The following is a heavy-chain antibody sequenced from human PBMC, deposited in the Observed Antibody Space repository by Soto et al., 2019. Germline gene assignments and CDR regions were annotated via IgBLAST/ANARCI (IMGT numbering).Heavy chain of an antibody. CDR1: GGTFSSYA. CDR2: IIPIFGTA. CDR3: AIRLGGSGYQYYYYYGMDV. J-gene: IGHJ6*02. Sequence: QVQLVQSGAEVKKPGSSVKVSCKASGGTFSSYAISWVRQAPGQGLEWMGGIIPIFGTANYAQKFQGRVTITADESTSTDYMELSSRRSEDTAVYYCAIRLGGSGYQYYYYYGMDVWGQGTTVTVSS. D-gene: IGHD5-12*01. V-gene: IGHV1-69*01.